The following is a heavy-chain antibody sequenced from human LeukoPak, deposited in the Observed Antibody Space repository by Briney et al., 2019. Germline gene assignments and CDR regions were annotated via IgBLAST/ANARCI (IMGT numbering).Heavy chain of an antibody. CDR2: ISYDGSNK. Sequence: GGSLRLSCAASGFTSSSYAMHWVRQAPGKGLEWVAVISYDGSNKYYADSVKGRFTISRDNSKNTLYLQMNSLRAEDTAVYYCARSDFSGASGSYDYWGQGTLVTVSS. CDR3: ARSDFSGASGSYDY. D-gene: IGHD1-26*01. V-gene: IGHV3-30-3*01. J-gene: IGHJ4*02. CDR1: GFTSSSYA.